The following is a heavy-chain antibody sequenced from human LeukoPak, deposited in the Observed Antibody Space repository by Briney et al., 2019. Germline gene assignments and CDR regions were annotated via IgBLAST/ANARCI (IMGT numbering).Heavy chain of an antibody. CDR3: AKYVRVYAIRNWFDP. D-gene: IGHD2-8*01. CDR2: ISDGAENT. CDR1: GLTFSNFA. Sequence: GGSLRLSCAVSGLTFSNFAMAWVRQAPGKGLDWVAGISDGAENTYYGDSAKGRFTISRDNSKNTVDLEMNSLRAEDTAVYYCAKYVRVYAIRNWFDPWGQGTLVTVSS. J-gene: IGHJ5*02. V-gene: IGHV3-23*01.